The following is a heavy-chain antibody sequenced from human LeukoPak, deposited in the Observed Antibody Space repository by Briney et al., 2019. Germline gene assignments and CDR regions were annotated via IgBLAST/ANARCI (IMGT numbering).Heavy chain of an antibody. CDR3: ARTSSELRYFDWLSRWEGYYFDY. D-gene: IGHD3-9*01. Sequence: ASAKVSCKASGYTFTSYDINWVRQAPGQGLEWMGWMNPNSGNTGYAQKFQGRVTMTRNTSISTAYMELSSLRSEDTAVYYCARTSSELRYFDWLSRWEGYYFDYWGQGTLVTVSS. CDR2: MNPNSGNT. CDR1: GYTFTSYD. J-gene: IGHJ4*02. V-gene: IGHV1-8*01.